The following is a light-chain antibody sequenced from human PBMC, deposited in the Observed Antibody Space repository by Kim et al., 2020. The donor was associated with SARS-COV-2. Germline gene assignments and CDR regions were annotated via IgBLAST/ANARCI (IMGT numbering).Light chain of an antibody. Sequence: GETVIISCSGGSSNIVINSVIWYQQFPGTAPNLLIYNNNQRPSGVPARFSGGKSGTSASLATSGLQSEDEADYYCAAWDDTLKSVVFGSGTKLTVL. CDR1: SSNIVINS. V-gene: IGLV1-44*01. CDR3: AAWDDTLKSVV. CDR2: NNN. J-gene: IGLJ6*01.